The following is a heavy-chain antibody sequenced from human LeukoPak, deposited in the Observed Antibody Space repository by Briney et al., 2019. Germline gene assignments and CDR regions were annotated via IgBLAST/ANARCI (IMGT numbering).Heavy chain of an antibody. V-gene: IGHV3-66*01. CDR2: IYSGGST. J-gene: IGHJ4*02. CDR1: GFTVSSNY. D-gene: IGHD6-19*01. Sequence: GGSLRLSRAASGFTVSSNYMSWVRQAPGKGLEWVSVIYSGGSTYYADSVKGRFTISRDNSKNTLYLQMNSLRAEDTAVYYCARAHSSGWYPFDYWGQGTLVTVSS. CDR3: ARAHSSGWYPFDY.